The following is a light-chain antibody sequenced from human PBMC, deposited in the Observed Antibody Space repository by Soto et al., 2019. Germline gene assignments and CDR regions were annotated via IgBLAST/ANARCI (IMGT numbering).Light chain of an antibody. Sequence: AIRMTQSPSSLSASTGDRVTITCRASQGISSYLAWYQQKPGKAPKLLIYAASTLQSGVPSRFSGSGSGTDFTLTISCLQSEDFATYYCQQYYSCPRTFGQGTKVDIK. V-gene: IGKV1-8*01. CDR3: QQYYSCPRT. J-gene: IGKJ1*01. CDR1: QGISSY. CDR2: AAS.